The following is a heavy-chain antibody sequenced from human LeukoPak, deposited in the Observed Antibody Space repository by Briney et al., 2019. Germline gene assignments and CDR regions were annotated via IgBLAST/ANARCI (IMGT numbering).Heavy chain of an antibody. D-gene: IGHD3-9*01. CDR2: INHSGST. CDR1: GGSFSGYY. V-gene: IGHV4-34*01. CDR3: ARGRDWLYYYYYMDV. J-gene: IGHJ6*03. Sequence: TASETLSLTCAVYGGSFSGYYWSWIRQPPGKGLEWIGEINHSGSTNYNPSLKSRVTISVDTSKNQFSLKLSSVTAADTAVYYCARGRDWLYYYYYMDVWGKGTTVTVSS.